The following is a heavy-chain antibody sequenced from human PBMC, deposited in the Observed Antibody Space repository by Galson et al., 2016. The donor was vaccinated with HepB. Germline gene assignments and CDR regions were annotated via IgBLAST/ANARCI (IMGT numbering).Heavy chain of an antibody. D-gene: IGHD6-13*01. Sequence: SVKVSCKASGYTFTNYAIHWVRQGPGQRLEWMGWINAGNGGTKFSQKFQDRVTITTDTSASTVYMELSSLRSEDTAVYYCARDPQPWFTSSWFFDFWGPGTLVTVSS. J-gene: IGHJ4*02. CDR1: GYTFTNYA. CDR3: ARDPQPWFTSSWFFDF. CDR2: INAGNGGT. V-gene: IGHV1-3*01.